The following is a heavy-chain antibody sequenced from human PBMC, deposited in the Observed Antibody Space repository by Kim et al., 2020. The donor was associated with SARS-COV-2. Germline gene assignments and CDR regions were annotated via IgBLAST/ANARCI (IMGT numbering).Heavy chain of an antibody. CDR3: AKGTQGIAVAGYFDY. Sequence: DAVKGRFTISRDNSKNTLYLQMNSLRAEDTAVYYCAKGTQGIAVAGYFDYWGQGTLVTVSS. J-gene: IGHJ4*02. V-gene: IGHV3-23*01. D-gene: IGHD6-19*01.